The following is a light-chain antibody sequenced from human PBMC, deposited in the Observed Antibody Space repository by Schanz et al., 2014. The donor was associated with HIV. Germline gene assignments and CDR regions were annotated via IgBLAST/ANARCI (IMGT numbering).Light chain of an antibody. CDR2: DVN. J-gene: IGLJ3*02. CDR1: NSDISTYNY. CDR3: SSYEGKNILV. Sequence: QSALTQPPSASGSPGQSITISCTGLNSDISTYNYVSWYQQNPGKAPNLIIYDVNKRPSAVPDRFSGSRSGNTASLTVSGLQAEDEGDYFCSSYEGKNILVFGGGTKVTVL. V-gene: IGLV2-8*01.